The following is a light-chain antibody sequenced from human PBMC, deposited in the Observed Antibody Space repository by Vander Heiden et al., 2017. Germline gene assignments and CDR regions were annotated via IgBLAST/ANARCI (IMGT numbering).Light chain of an antibody. J-gene: IGKJ1*01. CDR1: QSVLYSSNNKNY. CDR2: WAA. V-gene: IGKV4-1*01. CDR3: QQYYSTPRT. Sequence: DIVMTHSPDSLAVPLGERATINCKSSQSVLYSSNNKNYLAWYQQKPGQPPKLLIYWAATRESGVPDRFSGSGSGTDFTLTISSLQAEDVAVYYCQQYYSTPRTFGQGTKVEIK.